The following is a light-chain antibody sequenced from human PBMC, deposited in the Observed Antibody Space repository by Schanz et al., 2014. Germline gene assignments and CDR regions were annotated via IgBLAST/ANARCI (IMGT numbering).Light chain of an antibody. J-gene: IGKJ2*01. CDR1: QNVRNNF. V-gene: IGKV3-20*01. CDR3: HQYGSSPYT. Sequence: EIVLTQSPGTLSLSPGERGTLSCRTSQNVRNNFLAWYQQKPGQAPRLLIYDASSRATGIPDRFSGSGSGTDFTLTISRLEPEDLAVYYCHQYGSSPYTFGQGTKLEIK. CDR2: DAS.